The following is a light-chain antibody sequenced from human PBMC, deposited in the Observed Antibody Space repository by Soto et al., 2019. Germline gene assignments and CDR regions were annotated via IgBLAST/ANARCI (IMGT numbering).Light chain of an antibody. CDR2: AAS. CDR1: QSISSF. CDR3: HQSYNTPRT. V-gene: IGKV1-39*01. Sequence: DIQMTQSPSSLSASVGDRVTITCRASQSISSFLNWYQQKPGTAPKLLIYAASTLQSGVPSRFSGSGSGTDFTLTISSLQPEDFATYYCHQSYNTPRTFGQGTKVEIK. J-gene: IGKJ1*01.